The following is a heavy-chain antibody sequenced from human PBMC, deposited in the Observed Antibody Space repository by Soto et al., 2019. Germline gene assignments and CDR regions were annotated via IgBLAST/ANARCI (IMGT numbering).Heavy chain of an antibody. CDR3: ARSGGLGRDFNY. Sequence: QVQLVQSGAEVKKPGSSVKVSCKASGGTFSSDSFSWVRQAPGQGLEWLGGIIPMFDTPIYAQKVQDRVTITADESKSTAYMQLSSLRSGDTAVYYCARSGGLGRDFNYWGQGSLVTVSS. V-gene: IGHV1-69*12. CDR1: GGTFSSDS. J-gene: IGHJ4*02. D-gene: IGHD2-15*01. CDR2: IIPMFDTP.